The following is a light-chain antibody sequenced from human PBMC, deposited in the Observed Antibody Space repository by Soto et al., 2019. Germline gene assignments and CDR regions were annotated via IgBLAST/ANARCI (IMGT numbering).Light chain of an antibody. V-gene: IGKV1-5*01. CDR3: QQYNDHRT. CDR2: DAS. CDR1: QSISSW. J-gene: IGKJ1*01. Sequence: DIQMTQSPSTLSASLGDRVTITWRASQSISSWLAWYQQKPGKAPKLLIYDASDLGSGVPSRFSGSGSGTESTLTISSLKPDDFATYYCQQYNDHRTFGQGTKVDIK.